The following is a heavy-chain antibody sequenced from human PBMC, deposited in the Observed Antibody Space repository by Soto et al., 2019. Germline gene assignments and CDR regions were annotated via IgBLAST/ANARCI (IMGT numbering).Heavy chain of an antibody. CDR3: AKDIRLLRFLEWKLVDY. V-gene: IGHV3-30*18. D-gene: IGHD3-3*01. Sequence: QVQLVESGGGVVQPGRSLRLSCAASGFTFSSYGMHWVRQAPGKGLEWVAVISYDGSNKYYADSVKGRFTISRDNSKNTLYRQMNSLRAEDTAVYYCAKDIRLLRFLEWKLVDYWGQGTLVTVSS. CDR2: ISYDGSNK. CDR1: GFTFSSYG. J-gene: IGHJ4*02.